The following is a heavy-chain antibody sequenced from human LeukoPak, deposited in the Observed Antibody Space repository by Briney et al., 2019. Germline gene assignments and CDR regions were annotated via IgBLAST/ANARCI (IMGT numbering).Heavy chain of an antibody. Sequence: SETLSLTCTVSGYSISSGYYWGWIRQPPGKGLEWIGSIYHSGSTYYNPSLKSRVTISVDTSKNQFSLMLSSVTAADTAVYYCARIGSGSYYNEDYWGQGTLVTVSS. CDR1: GYSISSGYY. CDR2: IYHSGST. V-gene: IGHV4-38-2*02. CDR3: ARIGSGSYYNEDY. D-gene: IGHD3-10*01. J-gene: IGHJ4*02.